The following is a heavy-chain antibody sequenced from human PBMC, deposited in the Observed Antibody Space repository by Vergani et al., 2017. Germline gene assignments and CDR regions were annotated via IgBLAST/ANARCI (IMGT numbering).Heavy chain of an antibody. V-gene: IGHV2-5*01. Sequence: QESGPGLVKPSETLTLTCTFSGFSLSTSGVGVGWIRQPPGKALEWLALIYWNDDKRYSPSLKSRLTITKDTSKNQVVLTMTNMDPVDTATYYCAHRQRLIGGFDYWGQGTLVTVSS. CDR2: IYWNDDK. CDR3: AHRQRLIGGFDY. J-gene: IGHJ4*02. CDR1: GFSLSTSGVG. D-gene: IGHD3-16*01.